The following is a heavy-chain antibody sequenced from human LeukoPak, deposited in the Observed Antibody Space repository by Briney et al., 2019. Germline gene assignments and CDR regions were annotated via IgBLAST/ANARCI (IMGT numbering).Heavy chain of an antibody. D-gene: IGHD1-7*01. CDR3: AKGELNYYYYMEV. CDR1: GFTFSSYA. J-gene: IGHJ6*03. Sequence: GGSLRLSCAASGFTFSSYAMTWVRQAPGKGLEWVSTVSSSGDSTYYADSVKGRFTISRDDSRNTLYLQMKSLRAEDTAVYYCAKGELNYYYYMEVWGKGTTVTVSS. V-gene: IGHV3-23*01. CDR2: VSSSGDST.